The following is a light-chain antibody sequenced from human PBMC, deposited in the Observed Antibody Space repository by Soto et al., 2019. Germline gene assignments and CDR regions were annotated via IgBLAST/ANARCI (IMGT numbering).Light chain of an antibody. Sequence: QSALTQPRSVSGSPGQSVTISCTGTSSNVGSYNYVSWYQQHPGQVPEPIIYDVTKRPSGVPDRFSGSKSGNTASLTISGLQVDDEADYYCCSYAGTYTWIFGGGTKLTVL. CDR2: DVT. J-gene: IGLJ2*01. V-gene: IGLV2-11*01. CDR3: CSYAGTYTWI. CDR1: SSNVGSYNY.